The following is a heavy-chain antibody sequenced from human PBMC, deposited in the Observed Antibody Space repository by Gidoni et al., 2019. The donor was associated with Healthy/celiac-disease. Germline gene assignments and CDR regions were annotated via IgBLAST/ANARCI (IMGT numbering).Heavy chain of an antibody. CDR1: GYTLTELS. D-gene: IGHD6-19*01. J-gene: IGHJ5*02. CDR2: FDPEDGET. V-gene: IGHV1-24*01. Sequence: QVQLVQSGAEVKKPGASVKVSCKVSGYTLTELSMHWVRQAPGKGLEWMGGFDPEDGETIYAQKFQGRVTMTEDTSTDTAYMELSSLRSEDTAVYYCATTPNSSGWYGRGNWFDPWGQGTLVTVSS. CDR3: ATTPNSSGWYGRGNWFDP.